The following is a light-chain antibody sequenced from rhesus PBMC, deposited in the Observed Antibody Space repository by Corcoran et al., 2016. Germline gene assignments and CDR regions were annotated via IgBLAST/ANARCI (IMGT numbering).Light chain of an antibody. V-gene: IGLV2-32*02. CDR1: YNDIGGYDY. CDR2: EVN. J-gene: IGLJ6*01. Sequence: QAALTQPRSVSGSPGQSVTISCSGSYNDIGGYDYVSWYLQHPGTAPKLLIYEVNKRPSGVSDRFSGSKSGTTASLTIPGLQAEDEAADYCSSYAGSNTDVFGSGTTLTVL. CDR3: SSYAGSNTDV.